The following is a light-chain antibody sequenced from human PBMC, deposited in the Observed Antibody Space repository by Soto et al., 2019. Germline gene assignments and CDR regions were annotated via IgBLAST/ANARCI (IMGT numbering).Light chain of an antibody. V-gene: IGKV1-9*01. CDR2: GAS. Sequence: DIQLTQSPSFLSASVGDRVTITCRASQGINHYVAWYQQKPGKAPKCLIYGASALQSGVPSRFSGSGSWAEFTRSISILQPEDFATYYCQHVYSYPLTFGGGTRVEI. CDR1: QGINHY. J-gene: IGKJ4*01. CDR3: QHVYSYPLT.